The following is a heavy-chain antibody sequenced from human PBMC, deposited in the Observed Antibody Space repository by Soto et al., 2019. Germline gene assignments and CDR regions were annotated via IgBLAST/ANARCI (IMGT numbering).Heavy chain of an antibody. CDR3: ARLGELPGAFDY. D-gene: IGHD3-10*01. Sequence: SVKVSCKASGVTFSSYAISWVRQAPGQGLEWMGGIIPIFGTANYARKFQGRVTITADESTTTAYMELSSLRSEDTAVYYCARLGELPGAFDYWGQGTLVTVSS. J-gene: IGHJ4*02. V-gene: IGHV1-69*13. CDR1: GVTFSSYA. CDR2: IIPIFGTA.